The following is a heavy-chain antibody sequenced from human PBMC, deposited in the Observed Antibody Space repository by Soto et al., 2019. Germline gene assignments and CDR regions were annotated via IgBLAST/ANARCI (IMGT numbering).Heavy chain of an antibody. J-gene: IGHJ6*02. CDR2: IKSKTDGGTT. Sequence: EVQLVESGGGLVKPGGSLRLSCAASGFTFSNAWMSWVRQAPGKGLEWVGRIKSKTDGGTTDYAAPVKGRFTISRDDSKNTLYLQMNSLKTEDTAVYYCAKSGPAAIDYYYGMDVWGQGTTVTVSS. CDR3: AKSGPAAIDYYYGMDV. CDR1: GFTFSNAW. V-gene: IGHV3-15*01. D-gene: IGHD2-2*01.